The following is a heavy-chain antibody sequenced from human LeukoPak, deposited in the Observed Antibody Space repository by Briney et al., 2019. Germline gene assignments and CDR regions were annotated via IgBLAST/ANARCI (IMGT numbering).Heavy chain of an antibody. CDR3: ARADRDGNKRFLD. V-gene: IGHV3-48*02. Sequence: GGSLRLSCAASGFTFSSYSVIWARQAPGKGLEWVSYVSSSGTTTYYADSVEGRFTISRDNGKNLVSLQMNSLRDEDTAVYYCARADRDGNKRFLDWGQGTLVTVPS. CDR1: GFTFSSYS. J-gene: IGHJ4*02. D-gene: IGHD5-24*01. CDR2: VSSSGTTT.